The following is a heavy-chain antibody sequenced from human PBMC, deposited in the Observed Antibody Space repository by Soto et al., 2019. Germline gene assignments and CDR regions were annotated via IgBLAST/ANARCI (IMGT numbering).Heavy chain of an antibody. Sequence: QVQLVQSGAEVKKPGASVKVSCKASGYTFTSYGISWVRQAPGQGLEWMGWISAYNGNTNYAQKLQGRVTMTTDTATGTAYMELRSLRADDTDVYYCARESAAAGYNWFDPWGQGTLVTVSS. CDR3: ARESAAAGYNWFDP. D-gene: IGHD6-13*01. CDR1: GYTFTSYG. J-gene: IGHJ5*02. V-gene: IGHV1-18*04. CDR2: ISAYNGNT.